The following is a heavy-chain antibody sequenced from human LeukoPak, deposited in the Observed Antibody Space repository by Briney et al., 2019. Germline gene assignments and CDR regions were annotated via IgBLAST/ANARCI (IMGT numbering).Heavy chain of an antibody. J-gene: IGHJ4*02. V-gene: IGHV3-9*03. Sequence: GGSLRLSCAASGFTFDDYAMHWVRQAPGKGLECVSGVSWNSGTTVYVDSVKGRFTISRDNAKNSLYLQMYSLRPEDMALYYCVRDVSLGFCTGGACSAHFDYWGQGTLVIVSS. CDR2: VSWNSGTT. D-gene: IGHD2-8*02. CDR3: VRDVSLGFCTGGACSAHFDY. CDR1: GFTFDDYA.